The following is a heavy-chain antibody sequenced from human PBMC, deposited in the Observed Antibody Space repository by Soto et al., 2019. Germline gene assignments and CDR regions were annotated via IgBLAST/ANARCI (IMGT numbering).Heavy chain of an antibody. D-gene: IGHD3-9*01. J-gene: IGHJ6*01. Sequence: PSETLSLTCTVSGDSTISGGYYWTWIRQHPGRGLEWIGYIYYSGTTYYNPSLKSRVLILVDTSNNQFSLNLRSVTAADTATYYCARDITGYSGIDFCGQGTTVTVSS. V-gene: IGHV4-31*03. CDR2: IYYSGTT. CDR3: ARDITGYSGIDF. CDR1: GDSTISGGYY.